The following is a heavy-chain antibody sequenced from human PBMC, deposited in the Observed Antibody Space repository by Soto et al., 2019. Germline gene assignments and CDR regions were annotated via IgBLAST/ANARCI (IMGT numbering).Heavy chain of an antibody. CDR1: GFTFNNYG. D-gene: IGHD3-16*02. CDR2: ISGASDTT. J-gene: IGHJ4*02. V-gene: IGHV3-23*01. CDR3: AKSFTQSNVWRAYRHKTHFDY. Sequence: EVRLLESGGGPVQPGESLRLSCEASGFTFNNYGMDWVRQAPGRGLEWISFISGASDTTYYAASVKGRFIISRDNSKNTLYLQMNSLRAEDTAIYYCAKSFTQSNVWRAYRHKTHFDYWGQGALVTVTS.